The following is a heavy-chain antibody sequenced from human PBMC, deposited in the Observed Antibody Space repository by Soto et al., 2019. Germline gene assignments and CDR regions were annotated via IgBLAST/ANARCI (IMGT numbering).Heavy chain of an antibody. CDR2: YDLEKGET. V-gene: IGHV1-24*01. D-gene: IGHD2-8*01. CDR3: AIEVVRSNQFDH. CDR1: GYSLTELS. J-gene: IGHJ4*02. Sequence: GASVKVSCKVSGYSLTELSIHWVRQAPGEGLEWMGGYDLEKGETIYAQKFQGRVTMTEDSPADTPYMQLRSLRSEDTAVYYCAIEVVRSNQFDHWGQGTLVTVSS.